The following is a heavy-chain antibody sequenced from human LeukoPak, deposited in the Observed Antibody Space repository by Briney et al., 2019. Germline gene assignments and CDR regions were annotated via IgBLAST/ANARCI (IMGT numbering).Heavy chain of an antibody. CDR3: TRDRSHDY. CDR1: GFTFGDYP. Sequence: AGRSLRLSCTASGFTFGDYPITWVRQAPGKGLEWVGFIRNKTYGGTTEYAASVKGRFTISRDDSKSIAYLQMNSLKTEDTAVYYCTRDRSHDYWGPGTLVTVPP. V-gene: IGHV3-49*04. CDR2: IRNKTYGGTT. J-gene: IGHJ4*02. D-gene: IGHD6-13*01.